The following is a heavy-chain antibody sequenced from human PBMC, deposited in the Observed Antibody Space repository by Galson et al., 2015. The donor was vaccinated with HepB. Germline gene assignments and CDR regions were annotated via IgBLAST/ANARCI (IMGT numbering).Heavy chain of an antibody. J-gene: IGHJ4*02. V-gene: IGHV3-23*01. D-gene: IGHD6-19*01. Sequence: SLRLSCAASGFAFSTSTLNWARQAPGKGLEWVSTISASGGSTYYAGSVKGRFTISRDNSENTLYLQMNSLRAEDTATYYCAKDFRYTIDWYWAYWGQGTLVTVSS. CDR2: ISASGGST. CDR3: AKDFRYTIDWYWAY. CDR1: GFAFSTST.